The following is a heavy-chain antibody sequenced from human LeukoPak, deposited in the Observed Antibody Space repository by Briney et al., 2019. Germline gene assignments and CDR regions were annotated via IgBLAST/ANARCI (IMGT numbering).Heavy chain of an antibody. J-gene: IGHJ4*02. CDR3: ASLGLRGDY. V-gene: IGHV4-34*01. CDR1: GGSFSGYY. Sequence: PSETLSLTCAVYGGSFSGYYWSLIRQPPGKGLEWIGEINHSGSTNYNPSLKSRVTISVDTSKNQFSLKLSSVTAADTAVYYCASLGLRGDYWGQGTLVTVSS. CDR2: INHSGST.